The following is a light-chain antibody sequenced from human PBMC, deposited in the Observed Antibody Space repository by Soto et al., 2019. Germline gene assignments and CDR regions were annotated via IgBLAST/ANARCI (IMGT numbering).Light chain of an antibody. J-gene: IGKJ2*01. CDR2: NES. CDR1: QSVSSK. V-gene: IGKV3-15*01. CDR3: QQYTNWPPYT. Sequence: DTLMTQSPATLSVSPGERATLSCRASQSVSSKLVWYQQKPGQAPRLLIYNESTRAADIPARFSGSGSGTELALSISSVPSEDFAVYYCQQYTNWPPYTFGQGTKRVI.